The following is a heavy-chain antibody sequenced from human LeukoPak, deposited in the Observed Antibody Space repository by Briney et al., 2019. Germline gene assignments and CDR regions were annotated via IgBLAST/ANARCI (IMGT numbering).Heavy chain of an antibody. CDR3: ARDRRPGIAAAGGDY. D-gene: IGHD6-13*01. Sequence: ASVKVSCKASGYTFTGYYMHWVRQAPGQGLEWMGWINPNSGGTNYAQEFQGRVTMTRDTSISTAYMELSRLRSDDTAVYYCARDRRPGIAAAGGDYWGQGTLVTVSS. J-gene: IGHJ4*02. CDR1: GYTFTGYY. CDR2: INPNSGGT. V-gene: IGHV1-2*02.